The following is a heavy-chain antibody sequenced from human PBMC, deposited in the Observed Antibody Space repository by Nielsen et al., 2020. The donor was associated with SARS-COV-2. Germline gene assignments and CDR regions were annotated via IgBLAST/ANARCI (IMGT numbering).Heavy chain of an antibody. CDR1: GFTFSSYA. J-gene: IGHJ4*02. V-gene: IGHV3-23*01. CDR3: AKAPYGPGRQIDY. CDR2: ISGSGAST. D-gene: IGHD3-10*01. Sequence: GGSLRLSCAAPGFTFSSYAMSWVRQAPGKGLEWVSAISGSGASTYYADSVKGRFTISRDNSKNTLYLQMNSLRAEDTAVYYCAKAPYGPGRQIDYWGQGTLVTVSS.